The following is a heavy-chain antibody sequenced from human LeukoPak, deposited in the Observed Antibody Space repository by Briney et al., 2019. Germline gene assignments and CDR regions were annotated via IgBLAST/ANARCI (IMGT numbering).Heavy chain of an antibody. CDR1: GFTFSSYG. V-gene: IGHV3-21*01. Sequence: GRSLRLSCAAFGFTFSSYGMHWVRQAPGKGLEWVSSISSSSSYIYYADSVKGRFTISRDNAKNSLYLQMNSLRAEDTAVYYCARLIVVVPAARRDAFDIWGQGTMVTVSS. CDR3: ARLIVVVPAARRDAFDI. CDR2: ISSSSSYI. D-gene: IGHD2-2*01. J-gene: IGHJ3*02.